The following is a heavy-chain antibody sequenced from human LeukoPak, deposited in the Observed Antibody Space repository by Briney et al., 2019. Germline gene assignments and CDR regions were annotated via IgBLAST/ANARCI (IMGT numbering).Heavy chain of an antibody. D-gene: IGHD3-10*01. CDR2: ISSSSSYI. CDR3: AQGGRITMVRGVQRDHYFNY. V-gene: IGHV3-21*01. Sequence: GGSLRLSCAASGFTFSDYYMSWVRQAPGKGLEWVSSISSSSSYIYYADSVKGRFTISRDNAKNSLYLQMNSLRAEDTAVYYCAQGGRITMVRGVQRDHYFNYWGQGTLVTVSS. CDR1: GFTFSDYY. J-gene: IGHJ4*02.